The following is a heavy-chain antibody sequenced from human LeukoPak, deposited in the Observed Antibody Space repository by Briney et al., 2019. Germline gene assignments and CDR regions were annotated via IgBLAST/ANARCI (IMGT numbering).Heavy chain of an antibody. D-gene: IGHD5-18*01. J-gene: IGHJ4*02. CDR3: ARDGGRSSFGFGY. CDR1: GGSISSYY. Sequence: SETLSLTCTVSGGSISSYYWSWIRQPPGKGLEWIGYVFYSGSTNYNPSLKSRVTISVDTSKNQFTLKLSSVTPADTAVYYCARDGGRSSFGFGYWGQGTLVTVSS. V-gene: IGHV4-59*01. CDR2: VFYSGST.